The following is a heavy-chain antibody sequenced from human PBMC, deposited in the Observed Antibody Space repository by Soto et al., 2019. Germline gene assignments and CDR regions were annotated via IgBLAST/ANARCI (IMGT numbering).Heavy chain of an antibody. CDR3: ARLYYYDSSGYYEDAFDI. V-gene: IGHV4-30-2*01. CDR2: IYHSGST. Sequence: SETLSLTCAVSGGSISSGGYSWSWIRQPPGKGLEWIGYIYHSGSTYYNPSLKSRVTISVDRSKNQFSLKLSSVTAADTAVYYCARLYYYDSSGYYEDAFDIWGQGTMVTVSS. J-gene: IGHJ3*02. CDR1: GGSISSGGYS. D-gene: IGHD3-22*01.